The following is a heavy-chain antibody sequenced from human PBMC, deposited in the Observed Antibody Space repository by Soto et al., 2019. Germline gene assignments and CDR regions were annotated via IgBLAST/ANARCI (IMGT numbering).Heavy chain of an antibody. V-gene: IGHV3-49*03. CDR3: TPDCSGGSCYVFFDY. D-gene: IGHD2-15*01. J-gene: IGHJ4*02. CDR2: TRSKAYGGTT. CDR1: GFTFGDYA. Sequence: GSLRLSCTASGFTFGDYAMSWFRQAPGKGLEWVGFTRSKAYGGTTEYAASVKGRFTISRDDSKSIAYLQMNSLKTEDTAVYYCTPDCSGGSCYVFFDYWGQGTLVTVSS.